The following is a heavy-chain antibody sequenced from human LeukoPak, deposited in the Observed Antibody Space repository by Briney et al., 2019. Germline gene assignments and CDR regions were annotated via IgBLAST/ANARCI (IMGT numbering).Heavy chain of an antibody. D-gene: IGHD1-26*01. CDR3: ARPHPELPGATADAFDI. CDR1: GDSVSSNSAA. CDR2: TYYRSKWYN. Sequence: SQTLSLTCAISGDSVSSNSAAWNWIRQSPSRGLEWLGRTYYRSKWYNDYAVSVKSRIIINPDTSKNQFSLKLSSVTAADTAVYYCARPHPELPGATADAFDIWGQGTMVTVSS. J-gene: IGHJ3*02. V-gene: IGHV6-1*01.